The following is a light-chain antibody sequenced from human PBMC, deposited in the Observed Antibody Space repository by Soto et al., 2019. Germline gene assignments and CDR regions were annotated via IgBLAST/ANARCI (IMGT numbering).Light chain of an antibody. Sequence: QSALTQPASVSGSPGQSITISCTGTSRDVGGYNYVSWYQQHPGKAPKLIIYEVSYRPSGISYRVSGSKSGNTASLTISGLRAEDEADYYYTSYTSSSTLLFGGGTKVTVL. V-gene: IGLV2-14*01. J-gene: IGLJ3*02. CDR3: TSYTSSSTLL. CDR2: EVS. CDR1: SRDVGGYNY.